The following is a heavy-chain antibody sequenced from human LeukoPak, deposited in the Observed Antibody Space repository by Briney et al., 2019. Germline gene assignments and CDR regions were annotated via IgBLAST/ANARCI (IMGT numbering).Heavy chain of an antibody. J-gene: IGHJ4*02. CDR1: GFTFSSYA. CDR2: ISGGTT. Sequence: PGGSLRLSCAASGFTFSSYAMMWLRQAPGKGLEWVSAISGGTTLYADSVKGRFTISRDNSKNTLYLQMSSLRVEDTAVYYCARMGSTVGPLWGQGTLVTVSS. V-gene: IGHV3-23*01. D-gene: IGHD4-23*01. CDR3: ARMGSTVGPL.